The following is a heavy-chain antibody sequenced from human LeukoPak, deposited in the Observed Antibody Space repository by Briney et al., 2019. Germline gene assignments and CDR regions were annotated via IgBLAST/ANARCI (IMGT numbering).Heavy chain of an antibody. CDR2: IRYDGSNK. CDR3: AKDGSNYYGSGSYFDY. D-gene: IGHD3-10*01. J-gene: IGHJ4*02. Sequence: PGGSLRLSCAASGFTFSSYGLHWVRQPPGKGLEGVAFIRYDGSNKYYADAVKGRFTISRDNSKNTLYLQMNSLRAEDTAVYYCAKDGSNYYGSGSYFDYWGQGTLVTVSS. V-gene: IGHV3-30*02. CDR1: GFTFSSYG.